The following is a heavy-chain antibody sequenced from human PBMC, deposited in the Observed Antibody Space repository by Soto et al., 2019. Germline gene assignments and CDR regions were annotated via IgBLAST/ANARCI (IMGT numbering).Heavy chain of an antibody. CDR1: GFTFSSYG. J-gene: IGHJ4*02. Sequence: PGGSLRLSCAASGFTFSSYGMHWVRQAPGKGLEWEAVIWYDGSNKYYADSVKGRFTISRDNSKNTLYLQMNSLRAEDTAVYYCARGGPSGAAGTFLNYWGQGTLVTVSS. V-gene: IGHV3-33*01. CDR3: ARGGPSGAAGTFLNY. CDR2: IWYDGSNK. D-gene: IGHD6-13*01.